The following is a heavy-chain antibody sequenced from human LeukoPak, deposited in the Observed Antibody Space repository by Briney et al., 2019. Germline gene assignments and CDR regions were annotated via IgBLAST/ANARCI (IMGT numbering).Heavy chain of an antibody. CDR2: ISDSGGSA. D-gene: IGHD3/OR15-3a*01. V-gene: IGHV3-23*01. CDR3: AKRGVVIRVILVGFHKEAYYFES. J-gene: IGHJ4*02. Sequence: GGSLRLSCAVSGITLSNYGMSWVRQAPGKGLEWVAGISDSGGSAKYADSVKGRFTISRDNPKNTLFLQMNSLRAEDTAVYFCAKRGVVIRVILVGFHKEAYYFESWGQGALVTVSS. CDR1: GITLSNYG.